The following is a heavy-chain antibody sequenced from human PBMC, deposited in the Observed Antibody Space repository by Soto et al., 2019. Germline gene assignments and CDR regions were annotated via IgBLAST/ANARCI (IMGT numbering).Heavy chain of an antibody. D-gene: IGHD3-16*01. CDR3: AIFWGPMASLVDDF. CDR2: ITYTGSSK. J-gene: IGHJ4*02. Sequence: QVHLVESGGGVVQPGGSLRLSCAASGFTFSNFGMLWVRQAPGKGLAWVAAITYTGSSKYYAESVKGRFTISRDTPTNLLFLQMSTLRPEHTAVYYFAIFWGPMASLVDDFWGQGTLVTVSS. CDR1: GFTFSNFG. V-gene: IGHV3-30*03.